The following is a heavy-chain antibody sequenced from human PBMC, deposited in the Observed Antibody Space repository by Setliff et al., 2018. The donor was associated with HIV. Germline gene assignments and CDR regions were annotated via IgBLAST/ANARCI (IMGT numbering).Heavy chain of an antibody. CDR3: ARDGSGRGSGWYNYYYYMDV. V-gene: IGHV3-66*01. D-gene: IGHD6-19*01. J-gene: IGHJ6*03. Sequence: GGSLRLSCAASGFTVSSNYMSWVRQAPGKVLEWVSVIYSGGSTYYADSVKGRFTISRDNSKNTLYLQMNSLRAEDTAVYYCARDGSGRGSGWYNYYYYMDVWGKGTTVTVSS. CDR1: GFTVSSNY. CDR2: IYSGGST.